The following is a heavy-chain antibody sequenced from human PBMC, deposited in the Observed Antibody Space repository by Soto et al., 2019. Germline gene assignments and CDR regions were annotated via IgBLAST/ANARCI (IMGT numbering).Heavy chain of an antibody. CDR3: ANVIAARPFSYYYGMDV. CDR2: ISGSGGST. J-gene: IGHJ6*02. V-gene: IGHV3-23*01. Sequence: EVQLLESGGGLVQPGGSLRLSCAASGFTFSSYAMSWVRQAPGKGLEWVSAISGSGGSTYYADSAKGRFTISRDNSKNTLYLQMNSLRAEDTAVYYCANVIAARPFSYYYGMDVWGQGTTVTVSS. D-gene: IGHD6-6*01. CDR1: GFTFSSYA.